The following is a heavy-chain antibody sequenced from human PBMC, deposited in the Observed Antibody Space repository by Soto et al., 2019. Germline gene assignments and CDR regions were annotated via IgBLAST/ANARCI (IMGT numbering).Heavy chain of an antibody. D-gene: IGHD6-6*01. V-gene: IGHV3-30-3*01. Sequence: GGSLRLSCAASGFTFSSYAMHWVRQAPGKGLEWVAVISYDGSNKYYADSVKGRFTISRDNSKNTLYLQMNSLRAEDTAVYYCARARNRIAALLAPFDYWGQGTLVTVSS. CDR1: GFTFSSYA. CDR3: ARARNRIAALLAPFDY. J-gene: IGHJ4*02. CDR2: ISYDGSNK.